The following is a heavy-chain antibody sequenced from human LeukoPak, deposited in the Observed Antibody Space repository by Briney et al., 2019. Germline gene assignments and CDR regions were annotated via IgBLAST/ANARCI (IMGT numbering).Heavy chain of an antibody. V-gene: IGHV5-10-1*01. Sequence: GESLEISCKGSGYSFTNYWISWVRQMPGKGLEWMGRIDPSDSYTNYSPSFQGHVTISADKSISTAYLQWNSLKASDTAMYYCTRLKVGATSWFDPWGQGTLVTVSS. CDR1: GYSFTNYW. J-gene: IGHJ5*02. CDR2: IDPSDSYT. CDR3: TRLKVGATSWFDP. D-gene: IGHD1-26*01.